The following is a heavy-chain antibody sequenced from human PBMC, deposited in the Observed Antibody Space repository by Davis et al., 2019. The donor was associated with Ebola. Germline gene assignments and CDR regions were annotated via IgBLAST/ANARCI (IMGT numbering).Heavy chain of an antibody. V-gene: IGHV1-46*01. CDR2: INPSIGNT. Sequence: ASVKVSCKASGYTFTDFLMHWVRQAPGQGLEWMGLINPSIGNTSLAQKFQGRVTLTRDTSTTTVHMELSSLRSEDTAIYYCARASVLVPTVITQYWGQGTLVTVSS. J-gene: IGHJ4*02. D-gene: IGHD2-2*01. CDR1: GYTFTDFL. CDR3: ARASVLVPTVITQY.